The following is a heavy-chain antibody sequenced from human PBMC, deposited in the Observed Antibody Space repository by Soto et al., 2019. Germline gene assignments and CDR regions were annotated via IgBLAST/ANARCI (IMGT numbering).Heavy chain of an antibody. J-gene: IGHJ6*03. CDR2: ISSSSSYI. Sequence: GGSLRLSCAASGFTLSSYSMNWVRQAPGKGLEWVSSISSSSSYIYYADSVKGRFTISRDNAKNTLYLQMNILRAEDTAVYYCARKGPMSMDVWGKGTTVTVSS. CDR1: GFTLSSYS. CDR3: ARKGPMSMDV. V-gene: IGHV3-21*01.